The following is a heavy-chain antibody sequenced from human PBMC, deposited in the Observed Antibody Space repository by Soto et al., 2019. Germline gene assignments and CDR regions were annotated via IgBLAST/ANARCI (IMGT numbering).Heavy chain of an antibody. Sequence: ASVKVSCKASGYTFTSYGISWVRQAPGQGLEWMGWISAYNGNTNYAQKLQGRVTMTTDTSTSTAYMELRSLRSDDTAVYYCARDGSGTKVVKKVYYYYYGMDVWGQGTTVTVSS. J-gene: IGHJ6*02. CDR2: ISAYNGNT. V-gene: IGHV1-18*01. D-gene: IGHD4-17*01. CDR1: GYTFTSYG. CDR3: ARDGSGTKVVKKVYYYYYGMDV.